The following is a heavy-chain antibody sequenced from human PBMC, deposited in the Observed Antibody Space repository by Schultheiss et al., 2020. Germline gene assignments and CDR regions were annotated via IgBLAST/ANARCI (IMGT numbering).Heavy chain of an antibody. Sequence: GGSLRLSCAASGFTFSSYAMSWVRQAPGKGLEWVSAISSSSSYIYYADSVKGRFTISRDNAKNSLYLQMNSLRAEDTAVYYCARDHYYDKHFQHWGQGTLVTVSS. CDR2: ISSSSSYI. V-gene: IGHV3-21*01. CDR1: GFTFSSYA. CDR3: ARDHYYDKHFQH. J-gene: IGHJ1*01. D-gene: IGHD3-22*01.